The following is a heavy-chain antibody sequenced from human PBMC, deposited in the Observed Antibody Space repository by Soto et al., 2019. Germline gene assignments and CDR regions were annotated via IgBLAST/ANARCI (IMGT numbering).Heavy chain of an antibody. J-gene: IGHJ4*02. Sequence: ERQLLESGGGLVQPGGSLRLSCVASGFTFSSFAMGWVRPSTGTGLEWVAGDDGSGDDTSFAASVKGRFTISRDNSENTLFLHMTNVRAEDTATYYCAKEIMAAAYATTSAFDLWGPGTVVSVS. CDR2: DDGSGDDT. CDR3: AKEIMAAAYATTSAFDL. D-gene: IGHD5-12*01. V-gene: IGHV3-23*01. CDR1: GFTFSSFA.